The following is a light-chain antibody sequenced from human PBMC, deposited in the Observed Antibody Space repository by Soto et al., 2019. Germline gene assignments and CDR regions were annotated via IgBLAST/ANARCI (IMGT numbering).Light chain of an antibody. CDR3: SSYAGSNNFV. J-gene: IGLJ1*01. CDR2: EVT. V-gene: IGLV2-8*01. Sequence: QSALTQPPSASGSPGQSVTISCTGTSSDVGGYDYVSWYQQHPGKAPKLMVYEVTKRPSGVPERFSGSKSGNTASLTVSGLQAEDEADYDCSSYAGSNNFVFGTGTQLTVL. CDR1: SSDVGGYDY.